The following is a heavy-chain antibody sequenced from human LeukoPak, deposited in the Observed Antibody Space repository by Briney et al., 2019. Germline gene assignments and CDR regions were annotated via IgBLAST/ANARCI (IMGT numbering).Heavy chain of an antibody. Sequence: GGSLRLSCAASGFTFSTYAMNWVRQAPGKGLEWVSAISGGTYSADSVKGRFTISRDNSKNTMYLQMNSLRVEDTAVYYCARASGPFDYWGQGTLVTVSS. CDR1: GFTFSTYA. CDR2: ISGGT. J-gene: IGHJ4*02. V-gene: IGHV3-23*01. CDR3: ARASGPFDY. D-gene: IGHD1-26*01.